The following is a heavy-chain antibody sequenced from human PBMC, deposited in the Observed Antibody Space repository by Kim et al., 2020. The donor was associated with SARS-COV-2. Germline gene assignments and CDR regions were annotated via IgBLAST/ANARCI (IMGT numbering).Heavy chain of an antibody. V-gene: IGHV6-1*01. D-gene: IGHD1-7*01. Sequence: SQTLSLTCAISGDSVSSNSAAWNWIRQSPSRGLECLGRTYYRSKWYNDYAVSVKSRITINPDTSKNQFSLQLNSVTPEDTAVYYCARELWSITGTTGVGYWGQGTLVTVSS. CDR3: ARELWSITGTTGVGY. CDR2: TYYRSKWYN. J-gene: IGHJ4*02. CDR1: GDSVSSNSAA.